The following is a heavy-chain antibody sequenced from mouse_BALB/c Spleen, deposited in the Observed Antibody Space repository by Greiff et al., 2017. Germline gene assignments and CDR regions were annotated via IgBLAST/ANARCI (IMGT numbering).Heavy chain of an antibody. CDR1: GYAFTNYL. CDR3: AREGKYPYYYAMDY. CDR2: INPGSGGT. J-gene: IGHJ4*01. V-gene: IGHV1-54*01. D-gene: IGHD2-10*02. Sequence: VHLVESGAELVRPGTSVKVSCKASGYAFTNYLIEWVKQRPGQGLEWIGVINPGSGGTNYNEKFKGKATLTADKSSSTAYMQLSSLTSDDSAVYFCAREGKYPYYYAMDYWGQGTSVTVSS.